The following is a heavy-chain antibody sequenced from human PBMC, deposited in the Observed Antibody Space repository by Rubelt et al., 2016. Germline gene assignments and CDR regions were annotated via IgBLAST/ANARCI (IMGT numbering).Heavy chain of an antibody. CDR2: LKQDGSEK. Sequence: EVQLVESGGGLVQPGGSLRLSCAASGFTFSSYWMSWVRQAPGKGLEWVANLKQDGSEKYYVDSVKGRFTISRDNAKNSRYLQMNSMRAEDTAVYYCARGKCSSTSCYRIDAFDIWGQGTMVTVSS. CDR1: GFTFSSYW. V-gene: IGHV3-7*01. J-gene: IGHJ3*02. D-gene: IGHD2-2*02. CDR3: ARGKCSSTSCYRIDAFDI.